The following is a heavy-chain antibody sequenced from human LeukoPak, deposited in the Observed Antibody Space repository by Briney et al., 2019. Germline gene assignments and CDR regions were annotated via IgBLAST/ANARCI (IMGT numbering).Heavy chain of an antibody. D-gene: IGHD2-2*01. CDR3: ARDDPEDIVVVPAADY. J-gene: IGHJ4*02. Sequence: GGSLRLSCAASGFTFSGYWMTWVRQAPGKGLEWVANIKQDGSEKYYVDSVKGRFTISRDNAKNSLYLQMNSLRAEDTAVYYCARDDPEDIVVVPAADYWGQGTLVTVSS. CDR1: GFTFSGYW. V-gene: IGHV3-7*01. CDR2: IKQDGSEK.